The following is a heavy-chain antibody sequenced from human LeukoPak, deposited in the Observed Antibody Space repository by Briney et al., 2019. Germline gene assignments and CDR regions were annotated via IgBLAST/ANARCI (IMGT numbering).Heavy chain of an antibody. CDR2: MNYNSGNT. D-gene: IGHD1-1*01. V-gene: IGHV1-8*01. CDR1: GYTFTSFD. J-gene: IGHJ5*02. Sequence: EASVKVSCKASGYTFTSFDINWVRQATGQGLEWMGWMNYNSGNTGYAQKFQGRVIMTRNISISTAYMELSSLRSEDSAVYYCARVKYNWNDIFENWFDPWGQGTLVTVSS. CDR3: ARVKYNWNDIFENWFDP.